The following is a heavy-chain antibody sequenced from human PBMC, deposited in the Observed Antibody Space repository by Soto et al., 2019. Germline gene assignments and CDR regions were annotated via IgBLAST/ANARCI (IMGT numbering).Heavy chain of an antibody. CDR2: ISYDGSNK. J-gene: IGHJ6*03. CDR3: AKSVVVRGVMENCYYYYIDV. Sequence: GGSLRLSCAASGFTFSSYAMHWVRQAPGKGLEWVAVISYDGSNKYYADSVKGRFTISRDNSKNTLYLQMNSLRAEDAAVDFYAKSVVVRGVMENCYYYYIDVWGSGTTVTVSS. V-gene: IGHV3-30*18. D-gene: IGHD3-10*01. CDR1: GFTFSSYA.